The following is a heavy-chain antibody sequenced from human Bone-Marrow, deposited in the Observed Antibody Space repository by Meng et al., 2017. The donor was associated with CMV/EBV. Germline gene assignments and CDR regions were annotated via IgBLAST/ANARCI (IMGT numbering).Heavy chain of an antibody. J-gene: IGHJ6*02. V-gene: IGHV4-59*01. CDR1: GGSISSYY. CDR2: IYYSGST. D-gene: IGHD3-3*01. Sequence: SETLSLTCTVSGGSISSYYGSWIRQPPGKGLEWIGYIYYSGSTNYNPSFKSRVTITGDTSKDQFTLKLSSVTAADTAGYYCARDFGDFGMDVWGQGTTVTVSS. CDR3: ARDFGDFGMDV.